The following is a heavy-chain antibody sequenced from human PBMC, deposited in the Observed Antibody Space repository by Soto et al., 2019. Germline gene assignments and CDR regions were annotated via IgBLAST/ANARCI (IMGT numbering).Heavy chain of an antibody. V-gene: IGHV1-46*01. CDR2: INPSGGST. D-gene: IGHD2-2*01. Sequence: QVQLVHSGAEVKKPGASVKVSCKASGYTFTSYYMHWVRQAPGQGLEWMGIINPSGGSTSYAQKFQGRVTMTRDTSTSTVYMELSSLRSEDTAVYYCARDCSSTSCYQTFDYWGQGTLVTVSS. CDR3: ARDCSSTSCYQTFDY. J-gene: IGHJ4*02. CDR1: GYTFTSYY.